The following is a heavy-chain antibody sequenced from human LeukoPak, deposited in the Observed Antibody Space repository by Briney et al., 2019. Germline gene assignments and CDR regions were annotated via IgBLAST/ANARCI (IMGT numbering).Heavy chain of an antibody. CDR3: TSCYS. Sequence: GGSLRLSCVASGFTFSSYGMHWVRQAPGRGLEWVAVIWYGGSNKYYADSVKGRFTISRDNSKNTLYLQMNSLRAEDTAVYYCTSCYSWGQGTLVTVSS. CDR1: GFTFSSYG. V-gene: IGHV3-33*08. CDR2: IWYGGSNK. J-gene: IGHJ4*02. D-gene: IGHD2-2*02.